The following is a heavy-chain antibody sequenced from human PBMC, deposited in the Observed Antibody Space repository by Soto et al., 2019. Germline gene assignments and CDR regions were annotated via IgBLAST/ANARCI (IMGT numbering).Heavy chain of an antibody. Sequence: EVQLLESGGGLVQPGGSLRLSCAASGFTFSSYAMSWVRQAPGKGLEWVSAISGSGGSTYYADSVKGRFTISRDNSKNTLYLQMNSLRAEDTAVYYCARSQDFWSGYLPYWDFELWGPGTLVNVSS. J-gene: IGHJ2*01. D-gene: IGHD3-3*01. CDR2: ISGSGGST. CDR1: GFTFSSYA. CDR3: ARSQDFWSGYLPYWDFEL. V-gene: IGHV3-23*01.